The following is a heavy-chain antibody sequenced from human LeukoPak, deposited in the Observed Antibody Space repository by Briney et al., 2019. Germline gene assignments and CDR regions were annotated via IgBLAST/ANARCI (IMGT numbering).Heavy chain of an antibody. CDR2: IYQSGTT. D-gene: IGHD6-19*01. V-gene: IGHV4-30-2*01. Sequence: SQTLSLTCTVSGGSISSGDYYWTWIRQPPGKGLEWIGYIYQSGTTYYNPSLKSRVTISVDTSKNQFSLKLSSVTAADTAVYYCAHQTVLSGCFVYWGQGTLVTVSS. J-gene: IGHJ4*02. CDR3: AHQTVLSGCFVY. CDR1: GGSISSGDYY.